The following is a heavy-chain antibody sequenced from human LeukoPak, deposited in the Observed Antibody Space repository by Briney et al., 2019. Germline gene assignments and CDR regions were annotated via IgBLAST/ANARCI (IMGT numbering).Heavy chain of an antibody. D-gene: IGHD1-14*01. CDR1: GGTFSSYA. CDR3: ARGEIGIVAFDI. J-gene: IGHJ3*02. CDR2: IIPIFGTA. V-gene: IGHV1-69*13. Sequence: GASVTVSCKASGGTFSSYAISWVRQAPGQGLEWMGGIIPIFGTANYAQKFQGRVTITADESTSTAYMELSSLRSEDTAVYYCARGEIGIVAFDIWGQGTMVTVSS.